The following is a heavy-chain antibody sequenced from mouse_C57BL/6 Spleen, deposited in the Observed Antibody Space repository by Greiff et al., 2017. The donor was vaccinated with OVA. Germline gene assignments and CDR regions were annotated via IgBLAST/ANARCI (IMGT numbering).Heavy chain of an antibody. J-gene: IGHJ3*01. V-gene: IGHV5-9-1*02. Sequence: EVKLVESGEGLVKPGGSLKLSCAASGFTFSSYAMSWVRQTPEQRLEWVAYISRGGDYIYYADTVKGRFTISRANAKNTLYLQMSSLKSEDTAMYYCTRANYCGSSYLFAYWGQGTLVTVSA. D-gene: IGHD1-1*01. CDR1: GFTFSSYA. CDR3: TRANYCGSSYLFAY. CDR2: ISRGGDYI.